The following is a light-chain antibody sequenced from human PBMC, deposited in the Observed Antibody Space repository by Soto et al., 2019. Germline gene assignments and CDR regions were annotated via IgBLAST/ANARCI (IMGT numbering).Light chain of an antibody. CDR1: QSVSSN. J-gene: IGKJ1*01. CDR3: QQYNNWPPVT. Sequence: EVVLTQSPATLSLSPGERANLSCRASQSVSSNLAWYQQKPGQAPRLLIYGASTRATGIPARFSGSGSGTEFTLTISSLQSEDFAVYYCQQYNNWPPVTFGQGTKVDIK. CDR2: GAS. V-gene: IGKV3-15*01.